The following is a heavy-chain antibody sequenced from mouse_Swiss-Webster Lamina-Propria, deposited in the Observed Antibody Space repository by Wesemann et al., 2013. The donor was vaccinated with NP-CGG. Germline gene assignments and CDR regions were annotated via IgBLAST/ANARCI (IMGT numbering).Heavy chain of an antibody. CDR2: IFPASGST. J-gene: IGHJ4*01. Sequence: KASGYTFLTYWMNWVKQRPGQGLEWIGQIFPASGSTYYNEMFKDKATLTVDTSSSTAYMQLSSLTSEDTAVYFCARGDKDAMDYWGQGTSVTVSS. CDR1: GYTFLTYW. CDR3: ARGDKDAMDY. V-gene: IGHV1-70*01.